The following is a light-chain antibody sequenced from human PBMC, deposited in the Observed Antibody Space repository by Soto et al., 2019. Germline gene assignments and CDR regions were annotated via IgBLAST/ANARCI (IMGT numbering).Light chain of an antibody. V-gene: IGKV1-5*03. CDR1: QTISSW. CDR3: QHYNSYSEA. Sequence: DIQMTQSPSSLSASVGDRVILTCRASQTISSWLAWYQQKPGKAPKLLIYKASTLKSGVPSRFSGSGSGTEFTLTISSLQPDDVATYYCQHYNSYSEAFGQGTKVDIK. CDR2: KAS. J-gene: IGKJ1*01.